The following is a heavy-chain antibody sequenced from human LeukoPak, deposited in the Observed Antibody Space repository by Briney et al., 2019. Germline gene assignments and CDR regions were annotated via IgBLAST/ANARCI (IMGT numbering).Heavy chain of an antibody. CDR3: ATGTPLDY. CDR2: IKSEDDGGTI. J-gene: IGHJ4*02. V-gene: IGHV3-15*01. CDR1: GFPFTNAW. D-gene: IGHD2-15*01. Sequence: GGSLRLSCAGSGFPFTNAWMNWVRQAPGKGLEWVGRIKSEDDGGTIDYAASVQGRFTISRDDSNSIQYLQMDSPRTEDTAVYFCATGTPLDYWGQGTLVTVSS.